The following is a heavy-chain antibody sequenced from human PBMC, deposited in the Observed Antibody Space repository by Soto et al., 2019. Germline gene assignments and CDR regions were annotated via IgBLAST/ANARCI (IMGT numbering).Heavy chain of an antibody. CDR3: ARATHYSSSSPPAY. J-gene: IGHJ4*02. CDR2: ISYDGSNK. Sequence: PGGSLRLSCAASGFTFSSYGMHWVRQAPGKGLEWVAVISYDGSNKYYADSVKGRFTISRDNSKNTLYLQMNSLRAEDTAVYYCARATHYSSSSPPAYWGQGTLVTVSS. V-gene: IGHV3-30*03. D-gene: IGHD6-6*01. CDR1: GFTFSSYG.